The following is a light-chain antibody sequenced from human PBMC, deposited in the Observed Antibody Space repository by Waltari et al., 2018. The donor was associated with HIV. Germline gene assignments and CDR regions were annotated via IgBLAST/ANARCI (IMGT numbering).Light chain of an antibody. J-gene: IGLJ1*01. CDR1: DVGSYRF. V-gene: IGLV2-14*01. CDR3: SSFTPTSTYV. CDR2: EVS. Sequence: QSALTQPASVSGSPGQSITISCSDVGSYRFVSWYQQSSGKDPKLILYEVSSRPSGVPARFSGSKSGDTASLTISGLHPEDEADYFCSSFTPTSTYVFGTGTRVTV.